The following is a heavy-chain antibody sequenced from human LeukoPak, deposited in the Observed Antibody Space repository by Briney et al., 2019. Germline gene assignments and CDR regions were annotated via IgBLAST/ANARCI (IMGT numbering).Heavy chain of an antibody. CDR2: IYTDGKT. V-gene: IGHV3-66*01. D-gene: IGHD2-2*03. Sequence: GGSLRLSCTVSGFTVTSNYMTWVGQAPGEGLEWVSVIYTDGKTYYADSVKGRFSISRDNSKNTLFLQMKSLRAEDPAVYFCARLDKEGYYFPYYFDYWGQGTRVSVSS. CDR3: ARLDKEGYYFPYYFDY. J-gene: IGHJ4*02. CDR1: GFTVTSNY.